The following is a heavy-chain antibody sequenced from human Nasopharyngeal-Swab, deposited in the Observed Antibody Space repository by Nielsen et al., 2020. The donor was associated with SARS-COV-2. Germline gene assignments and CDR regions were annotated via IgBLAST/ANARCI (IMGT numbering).Heavy chain of an antibody. CDR1: GFIFSNYG. V-gene: IGHV3-30*18. CDR2: ISYDGINK. CDR3: AKEGPGIFGVVGLDV. Sequence: GESLKISCTASGFIFSNYGMHWVRQAPGKGLERVAVISYDGINKYNADSVKGRFTISRDNSKDTLYLQMNSLRPEDTAVYYCAKEGPGIFGVVGLDVWGQGTTVTVSS. J-gene: IGHJ6*02. D-gene: IGHD3-3*01.